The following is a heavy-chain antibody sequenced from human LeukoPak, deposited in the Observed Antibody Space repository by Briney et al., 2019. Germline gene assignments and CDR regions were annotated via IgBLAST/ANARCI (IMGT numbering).Heavy chain of an antibody. Sequence: ASVKVSCKASGGTFSSYAISWVRQAPGQGLEWMGGIIPIFGTANYAQKFQGRVTITADESTSTACMELSSLRSEDTAVYYCARNYYDFWSGHTTNWFDPWGQGTLVTVSS. CDR3: ARNYYDFWSGHTTNWFDP. CDR2: IIPIFGTA. D-gene: IGHD3-3*01. J-gene: IGHJ5*02. CDR1: GGTFSSYA. V-gene: IGHV1-69*13.